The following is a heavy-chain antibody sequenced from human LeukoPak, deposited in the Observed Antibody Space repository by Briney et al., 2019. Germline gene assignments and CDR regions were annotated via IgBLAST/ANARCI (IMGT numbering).Heavy chain of an antibody. D-gene: IGHD3-10*01. J-gene: IGHJ4*02. CDR2: IYYSGST. CDR3: ARHRGYYGSGSKLDC. CDR1: GDSISSSSHY. Sequence: SETLSLTCTVSGDSISSSSHYWGCIRQPPGKGPEWIGSIYYSGSTYYNPSLKSRVTISVDTSKNQFSLKLSSVTAADTAVYFCARHRGYYGSGSKLDCWGQGTLVTVSS. V-gene: IGHV4-39*01.